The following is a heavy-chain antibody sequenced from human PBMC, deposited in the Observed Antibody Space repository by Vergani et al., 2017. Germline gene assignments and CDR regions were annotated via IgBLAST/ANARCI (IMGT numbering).Heavy chain of an antibody. Sequence: QVQVVQSGAGVKKSGASVKVFCKTSGYTFSNYYMHWVRPAPGQGLEWMGIINPSGRHTNYAQKFQGRVTMTRDTSTSSVYMELSSLTSEDTALYYCARAYYYGSGSYSHYYCMDVWGQGTTVTVSS. CDR2: INPSGRHT. CDR3: ARAYYYGSGSYSHYYCMDV. V-gene: IGHV1-46*01. D-gene: IGHD3-10*01. CDR1: GYTFSNYY. J-gene: IGHJ6*02.